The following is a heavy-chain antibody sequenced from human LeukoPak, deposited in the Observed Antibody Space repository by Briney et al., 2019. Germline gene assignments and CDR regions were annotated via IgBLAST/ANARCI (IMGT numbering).Heavy chain of an antibody. CDR2: ISSGSSTI. CDR3: ARGRAGYYYDY. V-gene: IGHV3-48*02. D-gene: IGHD6-13*01. Sequence: PGGSLRLSCAASGFTFSSYSLNWVRQAPGKGLEWVSYISSGSSTIYYADSVKGRFTISRDNAKNSLYLQVNSLRDEDTAVYYCARGRAGYYYDYWGQGTLVIVSS. CDR1: GFTFSSYS. J-gene: IGHJ4*02.